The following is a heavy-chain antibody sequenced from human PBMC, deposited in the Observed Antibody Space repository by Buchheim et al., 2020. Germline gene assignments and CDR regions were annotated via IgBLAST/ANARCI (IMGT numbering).Heavy chain of an antibody. V-gene: IGHV3-43D*03. D-gene: IGHD6-13*01. J-gene: IGHJ4*02. CDR2: ISWDGDRT. Sequence: EVHLVESGGGVVKPGGSLRLSCEASGFTFADYDMHWVRQAPGKGLEWVSLISWDGDRTNYADSVKGRFTITRDNTKNSMYLQMNILRAEDTALYYCAKDYGSSSWYIFDSWGQGTL. CDR1: GFTFADYD. CDR3: AKDYGSSSWYIFDS.